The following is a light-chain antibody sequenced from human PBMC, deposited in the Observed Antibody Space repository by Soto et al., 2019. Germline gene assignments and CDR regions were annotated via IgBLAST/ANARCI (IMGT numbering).Light chain of an antibody. Sequence: DIVLTQSPDSLAVSLGERATINCRSSQSIFFSSNNKNYLSWYQQKPGQPPKLLIYWASTRKSGVPDRFSGSGSETDFTLTISSLQAEDVALYYCQQYYYTPFTFGPGTKVDIK. CDR2: WAS. J-gene: IGKJ3*01. CDR3: QQYYYTPFT. CDR1: QSIFFSSNNKNY. V-gene: IGKV4-1*01.